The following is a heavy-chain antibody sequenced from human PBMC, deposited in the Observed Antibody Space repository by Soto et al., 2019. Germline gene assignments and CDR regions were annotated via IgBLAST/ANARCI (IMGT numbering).Heavy chain of an antibody. J-gene: IGHJ5*01. D-gene: IGHD1-26*01. Sequence: SETLSLTCTVSGGSVSTNNHCYNWIRQPPGKRLDWIGHVCAGYTNTTPSLKSRVTVSSDTSKNQVSLKLISVAAADTALYYCVRDVGTTAVNTWFDSWGHGSLVTVSS. V-gene: IGHV4-61*01. CDR3: VRDVGTTAVNTWFDS. CDR1: GGSVSTNNHC. CDR2: VCAGYT.